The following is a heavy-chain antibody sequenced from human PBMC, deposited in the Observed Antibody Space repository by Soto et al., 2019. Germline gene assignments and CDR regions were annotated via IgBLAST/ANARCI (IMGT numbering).Heavy chain of an antibody. J-gene: IGHJ4*02. Sequence: SVKVSCKASGFTSTSSAVQWVRQARGQRLEWIGWIVVGSGNTNYAQKFQERVTITRDMSTSTAYMELSSLRSEDTAVYYCAAVVEMATIDGYWGQGTLVTVSS. CDR2: IVVGSGNT. CDR1: GFTSTSSA. D-gene: IGHD5-12*01. V-gene: IGHV1-58*01. CDR3: AAVVEMATIDGY.